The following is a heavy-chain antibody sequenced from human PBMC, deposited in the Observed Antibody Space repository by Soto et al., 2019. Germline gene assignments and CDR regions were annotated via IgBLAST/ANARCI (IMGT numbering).Heavy chain of an antibody. J-gene: IGHJ6*02. CDR3: ARGWPLGGYSYGYLIYYYYYGMDV. Sequence: ASVKVSCKASGYTFTGYYMHWVRLAPGQGLEWMGWINPNSGGTNYAQKFQGRVTMTRDTSISTAYMELSRLRSDDTAVYYCARGWPLGGYSYGYLIYYYYYGMDVWGQGTTVTVSS. D-gene: IGHD5-18*01. CDR1: GYTFTGYY. CDR2: INPNSGGT. V-gene: IGHV1-2*02.